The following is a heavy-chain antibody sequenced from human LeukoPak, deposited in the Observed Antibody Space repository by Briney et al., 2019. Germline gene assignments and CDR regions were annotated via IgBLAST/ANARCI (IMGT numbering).Heavy chain of an antibody. D-gene: IGHD3-10*01. Sequence: SVKVSCKASGGTFSSYAISRVRQAPGQGLEWMGRIIPILGIANYAQKFQGRVTITADKSTSTAYMELSSLRSEDTAVYYCARALSSGSYPYYYYGMDVWGQGTTVTVSS. CDR1: GGTFSSYA. CDR2: IIPILGIA. J-gene: IGHJ6*02. CDR3: ARALSSGSYPYYYYGMDV. V-gene: IGHV1-69*04.